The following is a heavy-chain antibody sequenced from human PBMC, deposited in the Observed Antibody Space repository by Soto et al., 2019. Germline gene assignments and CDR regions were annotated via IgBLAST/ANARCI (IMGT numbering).Heavy chain of an antibody. J-gene: IGHJ5*02. V-gene: IGHV4-31*03. D-gene: IGHD6-13*01. Sequence: SETLSLTCTVSGGSISSGGYYWSWIRQHPGKGLEWIGYIYYSGSTYYNPSLKSRVTISVDTSKNQFSLRLGSVTAADTAMYYCARHPYSNLWYNWLDPWGQGTLVTVSS. CDR3: ARHPYSNLWYNWLDP. CDR2: IYYSGST. CDR1: GGSISSGGYY.